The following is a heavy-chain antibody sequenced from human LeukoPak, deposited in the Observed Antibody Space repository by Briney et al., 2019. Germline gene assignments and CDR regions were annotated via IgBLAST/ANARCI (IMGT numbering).Heavy chain of an antibody. Sequence: GGSLRLSCAASGFTFSSYSMNWVRQAPGKGLEWVSSISSSSSYIYYADSVKGRFTISRDNAKNSLYLQMNSLRAEDTAVYYCARGKWLVNYFDYWGQGTLVTVSS. CDR3: ARGKWLVNYFDY. D-gene: IGHD6-19*01. CDR2: ISSSSSYI. CDR1: GFTFSSYS. J-gene: IGHJ4*02. V-gene: IGHV3-21*01.